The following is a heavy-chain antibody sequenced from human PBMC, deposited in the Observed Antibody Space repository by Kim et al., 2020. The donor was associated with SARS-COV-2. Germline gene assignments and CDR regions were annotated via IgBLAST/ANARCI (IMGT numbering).Heavy chain of an antibody. D-gene: IGHD2-2*01. J-gene: IGHJ6*02. V-gene: IGHV3-48*02. CDR3: ARDLVVVPAATYYYYYYGTDV. CDR1: GFTFISYS. CDR2: ISSSISTI. Sequence: GGSLRLSCAASGFTFISYSMNWVRQAPGRGLEWVSYISSSISTINYADSVKGRFTISRDNAKNSLYLQMNSLRDEDTAVYYCARDLVVVPAATYYYYYYGTDVWGQGTTVTVSS.